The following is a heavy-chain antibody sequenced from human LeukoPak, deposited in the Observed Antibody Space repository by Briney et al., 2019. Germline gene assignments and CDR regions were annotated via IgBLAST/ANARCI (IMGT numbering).Heavy chain of an antibody. J-gene: IGHJ4*02. D-gene: IGHD1-26*01. CDR2: IVVGSGNT. CDR3: ARGNVVGATNVDY. CDR1: GFTFTSSA. V-gene: IGHV1-58*02. Sequence: SVKVSCKASGFTFTSSAMQWVRQARGQRLEWIGWIVVGSGNTNYAQKFQERVTITRDMSTSTAYMELRSLRSDDTAVYYCARGNVVGATNVDYWGQGTLVTVSS.